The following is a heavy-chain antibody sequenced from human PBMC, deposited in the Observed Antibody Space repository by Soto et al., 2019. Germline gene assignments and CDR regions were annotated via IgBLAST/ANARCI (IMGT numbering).Heavy chain of an antibody. V-gene: IGHV1-69*06. D-gene: IGHD1-26*01. CDR1: GGTXTSYA. CDR2: IIPIFGTA. CDR3: AREAIVAGATTGMDV. J-gene: IGHJ6*02. Sequence: SXKVSFKASGGTXTSYAICLVRQAPGQGLEWMGGIIPIFGTANYAQKFQGRVTITADKSTSTAYMELSRLRSYYTAVYYCAREAIVAGATTGMDVWGQGTTGTVSS.